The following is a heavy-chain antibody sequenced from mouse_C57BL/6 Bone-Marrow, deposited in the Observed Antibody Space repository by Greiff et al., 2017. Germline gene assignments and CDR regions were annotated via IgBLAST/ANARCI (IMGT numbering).Heavy chain of an antibody. CDR1: GYAFSSSW. J-gene: IGHJ3*01. CDR2: IYPGDGDT. Sequence: VKLVESGPELVKPGASVKISCKASGYAFSSSWMNWVKQRPGKGLEWIGRIYPGDGDTNYNGKFKGKATLTADKSSSTAYMQLSSLTSEDSAVYFCARSQLRLLAWFAYWGQGTLVTVSA. CDR3: ARSQLRLLAWFAY. V-gene: IGHV1-82*01. D-gene: IGHD3-2*02.